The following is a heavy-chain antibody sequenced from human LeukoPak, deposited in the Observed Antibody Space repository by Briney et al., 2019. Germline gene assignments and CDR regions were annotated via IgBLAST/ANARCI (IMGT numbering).Heavy chain of an antibody. CDR1: GYAFTGYY. CDR2: INPNSGGT. Sequence: ASVKVSCKASGYAFTGYYMHWMRQAPGQGLEWMGWINPNSGGTNYAQKFQGRVTMTKDTSISTAYMELSRLRSDDTAVYYCTSGGSKWDAFDIWGQGTMVTVSS. V-gene: IGHV1-2*02. CDR3: TSGGSKWDAFDI. D-gene: IGHD2-15*01. J-gene: IGHJ3*02.